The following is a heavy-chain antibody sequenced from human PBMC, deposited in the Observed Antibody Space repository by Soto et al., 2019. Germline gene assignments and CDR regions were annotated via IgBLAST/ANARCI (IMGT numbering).Heavy chain of an antibody. J-gene: IGHJ6*02. CDR1: SGSISSSNW. Sequence: PSETLSLTCAVSSGSISSSNWWSWVRQPPGKGLEWIGEIYHSGSTNYNPSLKSRVTISVDKSKNQFSLKLSSVTAADTAVYYCARGGSVGLTYYYYYGMDVWGQGTMVTVSS. CDR2: IYHSGST. V-gene: IGHV4-4*02. CDR3: ARGGSVGLTYYYYYGMDV. D-gene: IGHD5-12*01.